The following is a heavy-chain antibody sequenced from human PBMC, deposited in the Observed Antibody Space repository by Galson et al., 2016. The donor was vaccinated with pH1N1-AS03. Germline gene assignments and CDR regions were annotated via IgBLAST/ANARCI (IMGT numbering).Heavy chain of an antibody. CDR1: GFSLSSSGMC. CDR2: IEWNDDR. D-gene: IGHD2-21*02. CDR3: ARIWTKNCYSSTDS. V-gene: IGHV2-70*11. J-gene: IGHJ5*01. Sequence: PALVKPTQTLTLTCTFSGFSLSSSGMCVNWIRQPPGKALEWLARIEWNDDRYYTTSLKTRLTISKDTPKNQVVLTSTNMNAVDTATYYCARIWTKNCYSSTDSWGQGTLVTVSS.